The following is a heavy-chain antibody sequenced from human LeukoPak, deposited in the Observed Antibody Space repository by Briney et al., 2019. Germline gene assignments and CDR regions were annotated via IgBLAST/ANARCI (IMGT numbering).Heavy chain of an antibody. D-gene: IGHD1-1*01. CDR2: ISSSNTYT. CDR3: ATTPLSGSLGSPTESYYFDY. Sequence: GGSLTVSSVATGFIFSDYYRSWIRQAPGKGLEWVSYISSSNTYTNYADSVKGRFTISRDNPKNSLYLQMDSLRVEDTAVYYCATTPLSGSLGSPTESYYFDYWGHGTPVTVSS. V-gene: IGHV3-11*03. CDR1: GFIFSDYY. J-gene: IGHJ4*03.